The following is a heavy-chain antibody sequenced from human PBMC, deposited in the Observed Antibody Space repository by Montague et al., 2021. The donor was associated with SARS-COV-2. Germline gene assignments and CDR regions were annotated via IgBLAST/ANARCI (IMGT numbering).Heavy chain of an antibody. D-gene: IGHD2-15*01. V-gene: IGHV4-59*08. CDR3: ARLEAGDCSGGSCYSSWFDP. CDR2: IYYSGST. CDR1: GGSISSYY. Sequence: SETLSLTCTVSGGSISSYYWSWIRQPPGKGLEWIGYIYYSGSTYYNPSLKSRVTISVDTSKNQFSLKLSSVTAADTAVYYCARLEAGDCSGGSCYSSWFDPWGQGTLVTVSS. J-gene: IGHJ5*02.